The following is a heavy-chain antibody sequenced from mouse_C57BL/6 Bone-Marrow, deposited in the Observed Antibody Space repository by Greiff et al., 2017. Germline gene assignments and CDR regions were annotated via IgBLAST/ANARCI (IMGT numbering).Heavy chain of an antibody. Sequence: EVQLQESGTVLARPGASVKMSCKTSGYTFTSYWMHWVKQRPGQGLEWIGDIYPGNSATSYNQKFKGKAKLTPDTSASTSYMELSSLTNEDSAVYNCTSSKPCGNCLWYAMDYWGQGTSVTVSS. J-gene: IGHJ4*01. V-gene: IGHV1-5*01. D-gene: IGHD1-1*02. CDR1: GYTFTSYW. CDR3: TSSKPCGNCLWYAMDY. CDR2: IYPGNSAT.